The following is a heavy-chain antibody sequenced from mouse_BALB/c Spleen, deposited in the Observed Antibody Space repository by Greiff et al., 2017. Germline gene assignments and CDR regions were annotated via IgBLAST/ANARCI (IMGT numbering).Heavy chain of an antibody. CDR1: GFTFSDYY. Sequence: EVQRVESGGGLVKPGGSLKPSCAASGFTFSDYYMYWVRQTPEKRLEWVATISDGGSYTYYPDSVKGRFTISRDNAKNNLYLQMSSLKSEDTAMYYCARDRELGPNAMDYWGQGTSVTVSS. J-gene: IGHJ4*01. CDR2: ISDGGSYT. D-gene: IGHD3-1*01. V-gene: IGHV5-4*02. CDR3: ARDRELGPNAMDY.